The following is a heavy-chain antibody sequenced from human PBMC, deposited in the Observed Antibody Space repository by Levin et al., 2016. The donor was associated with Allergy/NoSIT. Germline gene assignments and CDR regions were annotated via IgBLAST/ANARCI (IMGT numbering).Heavy chain of an antibody. D-gene: IGHD6-19*01. CDR3: ATDWDSSGWHSLFQY. V-gene: IGHV3-30*04. J-gene: IGHJ4*02. CDR2: ISFAGNDK. Sequence: GESLKISCAVSGFSFSNYPMHWVRQAPGKGLEWVAAISFAGNDKYYADSVKDRFTVSRDNSKNTLYLQMSGLRAADTAVYYCATDWDSSGWHSLFQYWGPGTLVTVSS. CDR1: GFSFSNYP.